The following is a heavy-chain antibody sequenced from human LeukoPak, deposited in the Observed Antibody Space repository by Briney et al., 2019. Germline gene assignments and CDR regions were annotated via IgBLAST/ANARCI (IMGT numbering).Heavy chain of an antibody. D-gene: IGHD3-10*01. CDR2: INPSGGST. CDR1: GYTFTSYY. CDR3: ARDRGTMVRGVKYYFDY. Sequence: ASVKVSCKASGYTFTSYYMHWVRQAPGQGLEWMGIINPSGGSTSYAQKFQGRVTMTRDTSTSTVYMGLSSLRSEDTAVYYCARDRGTMVRGVKYYFDYWGQGTLVTVSS. J-gene: IGHJ4*02. V-gene: IGHV1-46*01.